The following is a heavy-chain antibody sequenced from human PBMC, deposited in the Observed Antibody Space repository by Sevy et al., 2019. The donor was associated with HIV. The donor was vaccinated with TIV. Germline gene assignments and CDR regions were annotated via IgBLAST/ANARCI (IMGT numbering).Heavy chain of an antibody. V-gene: IGHV3-30*18. Sequence: GGSLRLSCAASGFTFSSYGMHWVRQAPGKGLEWVAVISYDGSNKYYADSVKGRFTISRDNSKNTLYLQMNSLRAEDTAVYYCAKELPDIVVVPAAIGCSSLDYWVQGTLVTVSS. CDR3: AKELPDIVVVPAAIGCSSLDY. CDR1: GFTFSSYG. J-gene: IGHJ4*02. D-gene: IGHD2-2*01. CDR2: ISYDGSNK.